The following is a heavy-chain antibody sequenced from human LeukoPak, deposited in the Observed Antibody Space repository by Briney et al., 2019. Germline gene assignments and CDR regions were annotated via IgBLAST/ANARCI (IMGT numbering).Heavy chain of an antibody. J-gene: IGHJ4*02. D-gene: IGHD2-15*01. CDR3: ASDSAWNLHGGYLDH. V-gene: IGHV3-30*03. CDR2: MSNSGENT. Sequence: PGGSLRLSCAASGFTFSSYSMQWVRQTPGKGLEWVGIMSNSGENTFYGEAVKGRFIVSRDNSKNTLYLQMNSLRSEDTAVYYCASDSAWNLHGGYLDHWGQGTLVSVSS. CDR1: GFTFSSYS.